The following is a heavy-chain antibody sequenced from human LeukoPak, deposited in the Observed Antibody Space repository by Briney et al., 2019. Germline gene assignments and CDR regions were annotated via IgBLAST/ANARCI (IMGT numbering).Heavy chain of an antibody. V-gene: IGHV1-2*02. J-gene: IGHJ4*02. CDR2: INPNSGGT. Sequence: ASVKVSCKASGYTFTSYYMHWVRQAPGQGLEWMGWINPNSGGTNYAQKFQGRVTMTRDTSISTAYMELSRLRSDDTAVYYCARDLEVAGSDSVGYWGQGTLVTVSS. D-gene: IGHD6-19*01. CDR1: GYTFTSYY. CDR3: ARDLEVAGSDSVGY.